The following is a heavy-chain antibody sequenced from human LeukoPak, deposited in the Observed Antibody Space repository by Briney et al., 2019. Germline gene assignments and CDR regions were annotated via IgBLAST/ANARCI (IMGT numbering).Heavy chain of an antibody. CDR1: GGSFSGYY. D-gene: IGHD3-10*02. CDR3: ARHTSYYVRGAFDI. Sequence: PSETLSLTCAVYGGSFSGYYWSWIRQPPGKGLEWIGEITHSGSTNYSPSLKSRVTISVDTSKNQFSLKLISVTAADTALYYCARHTSYYVRGAFDIWGQGTMVTVSS. V-gene: IGHV4-34*01. J-gene: IGHJ3*02. CDR2: ITHSGST.